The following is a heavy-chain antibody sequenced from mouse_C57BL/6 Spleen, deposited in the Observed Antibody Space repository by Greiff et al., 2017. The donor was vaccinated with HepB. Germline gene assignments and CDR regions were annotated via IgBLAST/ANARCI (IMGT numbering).Heavy chain of an antibody. Sequence: EVKLMESGGGLVKPGGSLKLSCAASGFTFSDYGMHWVRQAPEKGLEWVAYISSGSSTIYYADTVKCRFTISRDNAKNTLFLQMTSLRSEDTAMYYCATTVVAEYFVVWGTGTTVTVSS. CDR2: ISSGSSTI. D-gene: IGHD1-1*01. V-gene: IGHV5-17*01. J-gene: IGHJ1*03. CDR1: GFTFSDYG. CDR3: ATTVVAEYFVV.